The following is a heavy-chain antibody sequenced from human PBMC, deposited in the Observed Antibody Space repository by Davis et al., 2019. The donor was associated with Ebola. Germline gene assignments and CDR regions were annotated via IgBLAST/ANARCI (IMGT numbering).Heavy chain of an antibody. CDR3: ARGSCSGGSCRSYYYYGMDV. CDR2: INSDGSST. V-gene: IGHV3-74*01. CDR1: GFTFSSYW. J-gene: IGHJ6*02. Sequence: HTGGSLRLSCAASGFTFSSYWMHWVRQAPGKGLVWVSRINSDGSSTSYADSVKGRFTISRDNAKNTLYLQMNSLRAEDTAVYYCARGSCSGGSCRSYYYYGMDVWGQGTTVTVSS. D-gene: IGHD2-15*01.